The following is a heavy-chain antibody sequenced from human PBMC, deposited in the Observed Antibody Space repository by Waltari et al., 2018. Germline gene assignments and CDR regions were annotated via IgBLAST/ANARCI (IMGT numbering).Heavy chain of an antibody. D-gene: IGHD7-27*01. CDR1: GGTFSSYA. CDR2: IIPSCGTE. J-gene: IGHJ4*02. CDR3: AAGAKMASSY. Sequence: QVQLVQSGAEVKKPGSSVKVSCKASGGTFSSYAISWVRQAPGQGLEWMGGIIPSCGTENDAQKFQSSVTITADESTSTASMVLSSRGSEDTAVYYCAAGAKMASSYLGQGTLVTVSS. V-gene: IGHV1-69*13.